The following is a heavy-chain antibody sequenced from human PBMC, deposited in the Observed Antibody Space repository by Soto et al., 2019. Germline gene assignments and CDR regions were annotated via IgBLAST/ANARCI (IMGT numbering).Heavy chain of an antibody. V-gene: IGHV4-39*01. J-gene: IGHJ4*02. CDR1: GGSISDSSYF. D-gene: IGHD2-15*01. CDR2: IYYSGSI. CDR3: ARRGVSSYYSNY. Sequence: PSETLSLTCTVSGGSISDSSYFWDWIRQPPGKGLEWIGNIYYSGSIYYNLSLKSRVTISVDTSKNQFSLKLSSVTAADTAVYYCARRGVSSYYSNYWGLGTLVTVSS.